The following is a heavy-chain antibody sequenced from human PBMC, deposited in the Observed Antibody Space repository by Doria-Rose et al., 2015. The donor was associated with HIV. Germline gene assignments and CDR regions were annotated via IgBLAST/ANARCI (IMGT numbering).Heavy chain of an antibody. CDR3: AKAPIIGPKYYFYMDV. V-gene: IGHV3-9*01. CDR2: TSCDSGAK. D-gene: IGHD3-3*01. J-gene: IGHJ6*03. Sequence: VQLVESGGGLVQPGRSLRLSCVGSGFSFESYAMHWVRLAPGKGLEWVAGTSCDSGAKGNADSVEGRFTISRDNAKKSVYLEMRSLRPEDTAFYYCAKAPIIGPKYYFYMDVWGKGTSVTVSS. CDR1: GFSFESYA.